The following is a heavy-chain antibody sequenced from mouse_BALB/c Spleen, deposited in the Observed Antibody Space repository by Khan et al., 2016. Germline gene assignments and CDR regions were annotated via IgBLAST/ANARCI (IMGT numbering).Heavy chain of an antibody. CDR1: GYTFTNYG. CDR3: ARSTYYGYYYAMDY. CDR2: MNPYTGEP. V-gene: IGHV9-3-1*01. D-gene: IGHD1-2*01. Sequence: QIQLVQSGPELKKPGETVKISCKASGYTFTNYGMNWVRQAPGKGLQWMGWMNPYTGEPTYTDDFKGRFAFSLETPASTAYLQINNLKNEDTATYFCARSTYYGYYYAMDYWGQGTSVTVSS. J-gene: IGHJ4*01.